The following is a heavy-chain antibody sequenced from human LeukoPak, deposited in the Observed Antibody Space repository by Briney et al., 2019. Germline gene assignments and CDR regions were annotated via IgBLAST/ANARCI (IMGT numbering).Heavy chain of an antibody. CDR2: ISSGSSTI. Sequence: PGGSLGLSCAASGFTSSSYSMNWVRQAPGKGLEWVSYISSGSSTIYYADSVKGRFTISRDNAKNSLYLQMNSLRAEDTAVYYCARWCSSSSCFRGFDYWGQGTLVTVSS. J-gene: IGHJ4*02. CDR1: GFTSSSYS. V-gene: IGHV3-48*01. D-gene: IGHD2-2*01. CDR3: ARWCSSSSCFRGFDY.